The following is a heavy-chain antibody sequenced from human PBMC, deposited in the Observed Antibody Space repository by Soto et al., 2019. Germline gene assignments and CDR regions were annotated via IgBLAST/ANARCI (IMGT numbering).Heavy chain of an antibody. CDR2: IYHSGGT. Sequence: QVQLRQSGPGLVRPSGTLSLTCAVSGGSIISSNYWTWVRQPPGKGLEWIGEIYHSGGTDYNPSLTSPVTITLGRSQNHFSLNLTSVTAADTAAYYCARSLGVYSPRRADVFHMWGHGTMVIVSS. J-gene: IGHJ3*02. D-gene: IGHD4-17*01. CDR3: ARSLGVYSPRRADVFHM. CDR1: GGSIISSNY. V-gene: IGHV4-4*02.